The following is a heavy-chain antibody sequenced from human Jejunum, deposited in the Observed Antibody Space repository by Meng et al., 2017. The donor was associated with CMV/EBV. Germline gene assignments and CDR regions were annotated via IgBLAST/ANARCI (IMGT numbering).Heavy chain of an antibody. D-gene: IGHD5-12*01. CDR3: ARSGINDYGFFDY. CDR2: ISGYNGNT. V-gene: IGHV1-18*03. Sequence: QIHLVQSGAEMKKPGASVKVSCKVSGNTFRSYGINWVRHAPGQGLEWMGWISGYNGNTNYAQRLQGRVTMTTDTSTSTAYMELRSLRSDDMAVYYCARSGINDYGFFDYWGQGTLVTVSS. CDR1: GNTFRSYG. J-gene: IGHJ4*02.